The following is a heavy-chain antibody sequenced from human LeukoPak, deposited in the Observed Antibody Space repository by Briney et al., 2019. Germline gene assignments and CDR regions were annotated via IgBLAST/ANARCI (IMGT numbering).Heavy chain of an antibody. J-gene: IGHJ4*02. V-gene: IGHV3-33*08. Sequence: GGSLRLSCAASGFTFSSYSMNWVRQAPGKGLEWVAVIWYDGSNKYYADSVKGRFTISRDNSKNTLYLQMNSLRAEDTAVYYCAKGGSYDYWGQGTLVTVSS. D-gene: IGHD1-26*01. CDR3: AKGGSYDY. CDR2: IWYDGSNK. CDR1: GFTFSSYS.